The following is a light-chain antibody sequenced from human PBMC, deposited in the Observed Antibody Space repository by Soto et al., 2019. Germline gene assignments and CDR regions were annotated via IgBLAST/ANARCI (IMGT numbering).Light chain of an antibody. CDR2: EVT. CDR1: TNDIGAFNY. V-gene: IGLV2-14*01. J-gene: IGLJ2*01. Sequence: QSALTQPASVSGSPGQSITISCTGTTNDIGAFNYVSWYQQHPGKAPKLILYEVTNRPSGVSNRFSGSKSGNTASLTISGLQAEDEADYYCSSYTSTSTRLFGGGTKLTVL. CDR3: SSYTSTSTRL.